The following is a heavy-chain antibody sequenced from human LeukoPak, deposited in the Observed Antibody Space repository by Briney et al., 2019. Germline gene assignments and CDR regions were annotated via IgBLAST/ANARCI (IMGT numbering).Heavy chain of an antibody. CDR2: IYYSGST. V-gene: IGHV4-39*01. J-gene: IGHJ5*02. D-gene: IGHD6-19*01. Sequence: SETLSLTCTVSGGSISRGSYYWGWIRQPPGKGLEWIGSIYYSGSTYYNPSLKSRVTISVDTSKNQFSLKLSSVTAAVTAVYFSASSLEAVANWFDPWGQGTLVTVSS. CDR3: ASSLEAVANWFDP. CDR1: GGSISRGSYY.